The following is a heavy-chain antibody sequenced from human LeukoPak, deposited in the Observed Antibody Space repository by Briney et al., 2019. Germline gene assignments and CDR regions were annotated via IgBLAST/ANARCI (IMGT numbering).Heavy chain of an antibody. Sequence: GGSLRLSCAASGFTFSSYSMNWVRQAPGKGLEWVSSISSSSSYTYYADSVKGRFTISRDNAKNSLYLQMNSLRAEDTAVYYCAKDRISEETYNWFDPWGQGTLVTVSS. D-gene: IGHD2-15*01. CDR1: GFTFSSYS. V-gene: IGHV3-21*01. J-gene: IGHJ5*02. CDR2: ISSSSSYT. CDR3: AKDRISEETYNWFDP.